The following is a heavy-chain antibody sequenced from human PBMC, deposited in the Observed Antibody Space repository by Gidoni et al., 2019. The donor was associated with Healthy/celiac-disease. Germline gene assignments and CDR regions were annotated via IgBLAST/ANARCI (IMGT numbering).Heavy chain of an antibody. Sequence: QVQLVESGGGVVQPGRTLRLSCAASGFTFSSAGMSWVRQAPGKGLEWVAVRWYDGSNKYYADSVKGRFTILRDNSKHTLYLQMNSLRAEDTAVYYCARDGDYYDSSGYRDALDIWGQVTMVTVSS. CDR3: ARDGDYYDSSGYRDALDI. V-gene: IGHV3-33*01. CDR1: GFTFSSAG. D-gene: IGHD3-22*01. J-gene: IGHJ3*02. CDR2: RWYDGSNK.